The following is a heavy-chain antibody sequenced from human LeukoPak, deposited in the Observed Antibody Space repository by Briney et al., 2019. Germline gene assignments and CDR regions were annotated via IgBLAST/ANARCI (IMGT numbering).Heavy chain of an antibody. Sequence: GGSLRLSCVASGFMFSSYWMNWVRQAPGKGLVWASRINSDGSSTSYADSVKGRFTISRDNAKNTLFLQMNSLRAEDTAVYYCARGPGAFDIWGQGTMLTVSS. J-gene: IGHJ3*02. V-gene: IGHV3-74*01. CDR2: INSDGSST. D-gene: IGHD2-2*01. CDR1: GFMFSSYW. CDR3: ARGPGAFDI.